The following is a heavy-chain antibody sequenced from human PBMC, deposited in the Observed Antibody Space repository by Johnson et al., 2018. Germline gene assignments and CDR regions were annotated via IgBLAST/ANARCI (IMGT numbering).Heavy chain of an antibody. J-gene: IGHJ6*02. CDR1: GFSLSNYN. V-gene: IGHV3-48*02. D-gene: IGHD3-3*01. CDR2: IGTSTSRI. Sequence: VQLVESGGGLVQPGGSXRLSCAAAGFSLSNYNMDWVRQAPGKGLERISYIGTSTSRIYYASSVKGRFHVSRDNSKNSLYLQMNTLRDEDTAVYYCARDGSIFGVVTINYYYGMDVWGQGTTVTVSS. CDR3: ARDGSIFGVVTINYYYGMDV.